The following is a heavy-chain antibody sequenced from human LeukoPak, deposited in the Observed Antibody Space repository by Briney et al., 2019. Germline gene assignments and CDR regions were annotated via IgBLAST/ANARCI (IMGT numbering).Heavy chain of an antibody. Sequence: GGSLRLSCAASGFTFSSYAMSWVRQAPGKGLEWVSAISGSGGSTYYADSVKGRFTISRDNSKNTLYLQMNSLRAEDTAVYYCSTHDYGVGFDYWGQGTLVTVSS. CDR3: STHDYGVGFDY. J-gene: IGHJ4*02. V-gene: IGHV3-23*01. CDR2: ISGSGGST. D-gene: IGHD4-17*01. CDR1: GFTFSSYA.